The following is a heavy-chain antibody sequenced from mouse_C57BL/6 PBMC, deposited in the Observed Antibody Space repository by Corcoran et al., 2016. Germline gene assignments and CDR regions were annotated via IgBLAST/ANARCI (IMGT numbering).Heavy chain of an antibody. Sequence: DVQLQESGPGLVKPSQSLFLTCSVTGYSIPSGYYWNWIRQFPGNKLEWMGYISYDGSNNYNPSRKNRISITRDTSKNQLFRKLNSVTTEDTATYYCASFAYWGQGTLVTVSA. CDR2: ISYDGSN. CDR3: ASFAY. J-gene: IGHJ3*01. V-gene: IGHV3-6*01. CDR1: GYSIPSGYY.